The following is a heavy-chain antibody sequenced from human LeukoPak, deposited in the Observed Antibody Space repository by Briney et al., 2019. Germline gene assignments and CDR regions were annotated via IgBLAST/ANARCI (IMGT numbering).Heavy chain of an antibody. CDR3: ARGPAAGTDWFDP. CDR1: GYTFTSYY. D-gene: IGHD6-13*01. J-gene: IGHJ5*02. CDR2: INPSGGST. Sequence: GASVKVSCKASGYTFTSYYMHWVRQAPGQGLEWMGIINPSGGSTSHAQKFQGRVTMIRDTSTSTVYMELSSLRSEDTAVYYCARGPAAGTDWFDPWGQGTLVTVSS. V-gene: IGHV1-46*01.